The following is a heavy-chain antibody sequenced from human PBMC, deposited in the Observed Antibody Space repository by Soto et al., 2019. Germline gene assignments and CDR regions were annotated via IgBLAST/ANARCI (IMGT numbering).Heavy chain of an antibody. CDR2: IYYSGST. Sequence: PSETLSLTCTVSGGSIRSYYWSWIRQPPGKGLEWIGYIYYSGSTNYNPSLKSRVTISVDTSKNQFSLKLNSMTAADTAVYYCARDKITGLYDYWGQGTLVTV. D-gene: IGHD2-8*02. CDR3: ARDKITGLYDY. V-gene: IGHV4-59*12. CDR1: GGSIRSYY. J-gene: IGHJ4*02.